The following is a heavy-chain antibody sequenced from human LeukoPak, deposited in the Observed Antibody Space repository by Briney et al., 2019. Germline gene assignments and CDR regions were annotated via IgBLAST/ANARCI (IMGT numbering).Heavy chain of an antibody. CDR1: GGSFRGYY. V-gene: IGHV4-34*01. D-gene: IGHD3-22*01. CDR2: INHSGST. CDR3: ARACYDSSGFDAFDI. J-gene: IGHJ3*02. Sequence: PSETLSLTCAVYGGSFRGYYWSWIRHPPGKGLEWIGEINHSGSTNYNPSLKSRVTISVDTSKNQFSLKLSSVTAADTAVYYCARACYDSSGFDAFDIWGQGTMVTVSS.